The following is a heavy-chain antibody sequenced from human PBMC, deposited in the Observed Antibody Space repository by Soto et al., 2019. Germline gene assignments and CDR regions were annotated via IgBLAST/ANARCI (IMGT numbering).Heavy chain of an antibody. CDR2: ISAYNGNT. J-gene: IGHJ4*02. CDR3: ARGWFGEFLYYFDY. Sequence: ASVKVSCKASGVTFTNYAINWVRQAPGQGLEWMGWISAYNGNTNYAQKLQGRVTMTTDTSTSTAYMELRSLRSDGTAVYYCARGWFGEFLYYFDYWGQGTLVTVSS. V-gene: IGHV1-18*01. CDR1: GVTFTNYA. D-gene: IGHD3-10*01.